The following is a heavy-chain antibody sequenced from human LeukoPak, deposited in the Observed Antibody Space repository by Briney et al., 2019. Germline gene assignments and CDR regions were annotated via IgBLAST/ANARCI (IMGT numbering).Heavy chain of an antibody. D-gene: IGHD3-10*01. Sequence: PGGSLRLSCAVSGFTFSDHYVSWIRQAPGKGLEWVSYISSSSTIYYADSVKGRFTISRDNAKNSLYLQMNSLRAEDTAVYYCARYGGYFDYWGQGTLVTVSS. CDR3: ARYGGYFDY. CDR1: GFTFSDHY. V-gene: IGHV3-11*04. J-gene: IGHJ4*02. CDR2: ISSSSTI.